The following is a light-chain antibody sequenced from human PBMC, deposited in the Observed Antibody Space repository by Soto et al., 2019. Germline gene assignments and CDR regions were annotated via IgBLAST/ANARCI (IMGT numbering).Light chain of an antibody. J-gene: IGKJ1*01. V-gene: IGKV3-15*01. CDR2: GAS. CDR3: QQYNSWPRT. CDR1: QSVNSN. Sequence: EIVMKKSPATLSVSPGERATLSCRASQSVNSNLAWYQQKPGQAPRLLIYGASSRATGIPARFSGSGSGTEFTLTITSLQSEDFAVYYCQQYNSWPRTFGQVTKVDI.